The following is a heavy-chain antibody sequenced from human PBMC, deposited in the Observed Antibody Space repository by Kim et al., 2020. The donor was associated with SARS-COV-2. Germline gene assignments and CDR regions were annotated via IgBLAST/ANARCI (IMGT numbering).Heavy chain of an antibody. V-gene: IGHV5-51*01. CDR1: GYNFISYW. Sequence: GESLKISCKGSGYNFISYWIGWVRQMPGKGLEWMGIIYPGDSDTRYSPSFQGQVTISADKSISTAYLQWSSLKASDTAIYYCARLGGTEHIVVVPAVIGWFDPWGQGTLVIVSS. D-gene: IGHD2-2*02. CDR3: ARLGGTEHIVVVPAVIGWFDP. CDR2: IYPGDSDT. J-gene: IGHJ5*02.